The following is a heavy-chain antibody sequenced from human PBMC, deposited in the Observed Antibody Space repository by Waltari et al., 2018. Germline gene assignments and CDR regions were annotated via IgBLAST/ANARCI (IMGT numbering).Heavy chain of an antibody. V-gene: IGHV3-30*18. CDR3: VKYSGFDYFFDY. CDR1: GFSFSNCN. CDR2: ISNDGSNK. J-gene: IGHJ4*02. D-gene: IGHD5-12*01. Sequence: QMQLVESGGGVVQPGRSLRLSCAASGFSFSNCNMHWVRQAPGQGLEWVAVISNDGSNKDYADSVKSRFTVSRENSKNTLYLQINSLRDDDTAVYYCVKYSGFDYFFDYWGQGTLVTVSS.